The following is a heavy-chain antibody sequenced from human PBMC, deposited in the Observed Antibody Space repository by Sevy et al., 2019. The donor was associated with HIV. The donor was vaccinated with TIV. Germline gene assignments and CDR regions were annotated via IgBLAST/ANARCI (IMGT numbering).Heavy chain of an antibody. J-gene: IGHJ4*02. V-gene: IGHV4-34*01. CDR1: GGSFSGYY. CDR2: INHSGST. CDR3: ARGSNGSLSSTSCYVDY. D-gene: IGHD2-2*01. Sequence: SETLSLTCAVYGGSFSGYYWSWIRQPPGKGLEWIGEINHSGSTNYNPSLKSRVTISVDTSKNQFSLKLGSVTAADTAVYYCARGSNGSLSSTSCYVDYWGQGTLVTVSS.